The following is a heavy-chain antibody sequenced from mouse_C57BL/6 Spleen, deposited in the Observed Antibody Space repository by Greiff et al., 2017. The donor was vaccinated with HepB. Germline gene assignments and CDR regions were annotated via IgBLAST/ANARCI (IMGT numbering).Heavy chain of an antibody. J-gene: IGHJ4*01. Sequence: VQLQQSGAELARPGASVKMSCKASGYTFTSYTMHWVKQRPGQGLEWIGYINPSSGYTKYNQKFKDKATLTADKSSSTAYMQLRSLTSEDSAVYYCARWYGSSLYAMDYWGQGTSVTVSS. CDR1: GYTFTSYT. V-gene: IGHV1-4*01. CDR2: INPSSGYT. CDR3: ARWYGSSLYAMDY. D-gene: IGHD1-1*01.